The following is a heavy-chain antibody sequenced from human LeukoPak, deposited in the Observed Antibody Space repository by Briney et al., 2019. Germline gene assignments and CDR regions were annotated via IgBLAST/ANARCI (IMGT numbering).Heavy chain of an antibody. J-gene: IGHJ3*02. CDR1: GYTFTRYG. CDR3: ARWGFSQRYAFDI. CDR2: ISAYNGNT. Sequence: GASVKVSCKAAGYTFTRYGISWGRQAPGQGLEWLGWISAYNGNTNYAQKLQGTVTMTTDKSTSTAYMERRSLRSDDAAVYYCARWGFSQRYAFDIWGQGTMVTVSS. D-gene: IGHD3-16*01. V-gene: IGHV1-18*01.